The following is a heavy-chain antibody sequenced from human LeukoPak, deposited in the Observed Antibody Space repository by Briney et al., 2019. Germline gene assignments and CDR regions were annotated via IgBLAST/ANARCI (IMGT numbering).Heavy chain of an antibody. V-gene: IGHV3-23*01. Sequence: GGSLRLSCAASGFTFSNYVMSWVRQAPGKGLEWVSAISGSGGSTYYADSVKGRFTISRDNSKNTLYLQMNSLRAEDTAVYYCAKDSSGWQRVHWGQGTLVTVSS. D-gene: IGHD6-19*01. CDR1: GFTFSNYV. CDR3: AKDSSGWQRVH. J-gene: IGHJ4*02. CDR2: ISGSGGST.